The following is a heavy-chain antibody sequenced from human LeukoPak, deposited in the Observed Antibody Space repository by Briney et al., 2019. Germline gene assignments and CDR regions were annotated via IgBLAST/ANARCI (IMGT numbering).Heavy chain of an antibody. CDR1: GFTFSSLW. J-gene: IGHJ4*02. Sequence: GGSLRLSCVGSGFTFSSLWMSWVRQIPGKGLEWVANIKQDGSEVYYVDSVNGRFTISRDNAKNSLYLQMNSLRVEDTAVYYCACRPSDIRYYGVFDFWGQGSLVTVSS. CDR3: ACRPSDIRYYGVFDF. CDR2: IKQDGSEV. V-gene: IGHV3-7*01. D-gene: IGHD3-10*01.